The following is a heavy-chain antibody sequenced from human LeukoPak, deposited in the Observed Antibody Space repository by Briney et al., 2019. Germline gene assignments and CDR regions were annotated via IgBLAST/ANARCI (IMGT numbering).Heavy chain of an antibody. CDR3: ARGEVDDYGDYYYYYGMDV. Sequence: GGSLRLSCAASGFTFSSYWMSWVRQAPGKGLEWVANIKQDGSEEYYVDSVKGRFTISRDNAKNSLYLQMNSLRAEDTAVYYCARGEVDDYGDYYYYYGMDVWGQGTTVTVSS. CDR1: GFTFSSYW. J-gene: IGHJ6*02. CDR2: IKQDGSEE. D-gene: IGHD4-17*01. V-gene: IGHV3-7*01.